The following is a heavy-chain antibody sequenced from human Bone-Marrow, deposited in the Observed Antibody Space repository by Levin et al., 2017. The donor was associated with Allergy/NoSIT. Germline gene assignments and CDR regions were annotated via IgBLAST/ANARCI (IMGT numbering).Heavy chain of an antibody. J-gene: IGHJ4*02. CDR1: GYSLSELS. Sequence: ASVKVSCKISGYSLSELSMHWVRQAPGKGLEWMGGFDPEDGDTVYAQKFQGRITMTEDTSTDTAYMELSSLRSEDTAVYYCATIPRYYYDSSGYYLEDHWGQGTLVTVSS. CDR3: ATIPRYYYDSSGYYLEDH. CDR2: FDPEDGDT. D-gene: IGHD3-22*01. V-gene: IGHV1-24*01.